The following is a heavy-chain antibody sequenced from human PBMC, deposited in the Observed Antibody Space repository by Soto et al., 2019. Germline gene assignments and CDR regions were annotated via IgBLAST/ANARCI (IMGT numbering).Heavy chain of an antibody. V-gene: IGHV1-3*01. D-gene: IGHD1-1*01. CDR3: ARPLEPPMLDAFDI. J-gene: IGHJ3*02. CDR1: GYTFTSYA. Sequence: QVQLVQSGAEVKKPGASVKVSCKASGYTFTSYAMHWVRQAPGQRLEWMGWISAGNGNPKYSQKFQGRVTITRDTSASTAYMELSSLRSEDTAVYYCARPLEPPMLDAFDIWGQGTMVTVSS. CDR2: ISAGNGNP.